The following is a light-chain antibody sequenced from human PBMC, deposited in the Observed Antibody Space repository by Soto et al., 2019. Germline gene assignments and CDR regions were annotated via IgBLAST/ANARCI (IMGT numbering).Light chain of an antibody. CDR2: NVS. CDR1: SSDVGGYSY. CDR3: SSYTSSVSLI. Sequence: QSVLTQPASVSGSPGQSITISCTGTSSDVGGYSYVSWYQQHPGKAPKLMIYNVSYRPSGVSDRFSGSKSGNTASLTISGLQAEDEADYYCSSYTSSVSLIFGGGTKLTVL. J-gene: IGLJ2*01. V-gene: IGLV2-14*01.